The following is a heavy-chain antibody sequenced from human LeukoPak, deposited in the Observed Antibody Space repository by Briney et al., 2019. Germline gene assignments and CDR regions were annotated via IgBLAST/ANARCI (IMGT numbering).Heavy chain of an antibody. Sequence: SETLSLTCTVSGGSIISGGYYWSWIRQHPGKGLEWIGYTYYSGSTYYNPSLKSRVTVSADTSKNQFSLKLRSVTAADTAVYYCARVTRTFYDILTGRSREGRFDYWGQGTLVTVSS. CDR3: ARVTRTFYDILTGRSREGRFDY. D-gene: IGHD3-9*01. V-gene: IGHV4-31*03. CDR1: GGSIISGGYY. CDR2: TYYSGST. J-gene: IGHJ4*02.